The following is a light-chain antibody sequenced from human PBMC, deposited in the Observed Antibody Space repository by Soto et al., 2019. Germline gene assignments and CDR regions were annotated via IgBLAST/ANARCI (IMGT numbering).Light chain of an antibody. J-gene: IGKJ1*01. CDR1: QGISSY. CDR3: QQLNTYPRT. Sequence: DIQLTQSPSFLSASVGDTVTITCRASQGISSYLAWYQQKPGKAPKLMIYAASTLQSGVTSRFSGSGSGTEFTLTSSSLQPEDSATYYCQQLNTYPRTLGQGTKVYI. CDR2: AAS. V-gene: IGKV1-9*01.